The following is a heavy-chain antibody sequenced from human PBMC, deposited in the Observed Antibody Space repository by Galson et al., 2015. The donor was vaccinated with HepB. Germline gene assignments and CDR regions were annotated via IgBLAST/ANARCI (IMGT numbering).Heavy chain of an antibody. CDR2: ISGYNGNT. J-gene: IGHJ6*02. CDR1: GYTFTSYG. D-gene: IGHD6-19*01. Sequence: SVKVSCKASGYTFTSYGISWVRQAPGQGLEWMGWISGYNGNTNYAQNLQGRVTMTTDTSTSTAYMELRSLRSDDTAVYYCVRDQAVSPGWLNYGMDVWGQGTTVTVSS. CDR3: VRDQAVSPGWLNYGMDV. V-gene: IGHV1-18*04.